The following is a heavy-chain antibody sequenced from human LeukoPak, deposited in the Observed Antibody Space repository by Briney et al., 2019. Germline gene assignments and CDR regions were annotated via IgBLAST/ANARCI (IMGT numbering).Heavy chain of an antibody. D-gene: IGHD3-3*01. V-gene: IGHV1-18*01. CDR3: ARVSIYGFWSGYFDY. J-gene: IGHJ4*02. Sequence: ASVKVSCKASGYTFTSYGISWVRQAPGQGLEWMGWISAYNGNTNYAQKLQGRVTMTTDTSTSTAYMELRSLRSDDTAVYYCARVSIYGFWSGYFDYWGQGTLVTVSS. CDR2: ISAYNGNT. CDR1: GYTFTSYG.